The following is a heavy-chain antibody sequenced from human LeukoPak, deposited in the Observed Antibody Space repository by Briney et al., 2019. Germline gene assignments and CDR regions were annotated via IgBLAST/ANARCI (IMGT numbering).Heavy chain of an antibody. CDR3: ASRSGSYPRQAFDI. D-gene: IGHD1-26*01. CDR2: IYTSGST. Sequence: SETLSLTCTVSGDSISSGSYYWSWIRQPAGKGLEWIGRIYTSGSTNYNPSLKSRVTISVDTSKNQFSLKLSSVTAADTAVYYCASRSGSYPRQAFDIWGQGTMVTVSS. V-gene: IGHV4-61*02. J-gene: IGHJ3*02. CDR1: GDSISSGSYY.